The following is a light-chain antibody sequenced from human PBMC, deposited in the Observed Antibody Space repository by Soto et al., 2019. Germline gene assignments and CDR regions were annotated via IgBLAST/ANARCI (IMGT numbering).Light chain of an antibody. J-gene: IGKJ4*01. CDR2: DAS. CDR1: QSVSSH. Sequence: IVLTQSPATLSLSPGERATLSCRASQSVSSHLAWYQQKPGQAPRLLIYDASNRATGVPARFSGSGSGTDFTLTISRLEPEDFAVYYCQQYGSSPLTFGGGTKVEIK. V-gene: IGKV3-20*01. CDR3: QQYGSSPLT.